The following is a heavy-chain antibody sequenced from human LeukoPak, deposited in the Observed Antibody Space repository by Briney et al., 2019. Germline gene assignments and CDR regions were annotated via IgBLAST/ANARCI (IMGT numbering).Heavy chain of an antibody. Sequence: GGSLSLSCAVSGFASNTFTMSSGCQAPGKGPEWVANIKQDGGERHYVDSVKGRFTISRDNAESSLYLQMNSLRADDTAIYYDAIGNDGSVIEYWGQGTLVTVSS. CDR3: AIGNDGSVIEY. V-gene: IGHV3-7*05. D-gene: IGHD2-8*01. CDR2: IKQDGGER. CDR1: GFASNTFT. J-gene: IGHJ4*02.